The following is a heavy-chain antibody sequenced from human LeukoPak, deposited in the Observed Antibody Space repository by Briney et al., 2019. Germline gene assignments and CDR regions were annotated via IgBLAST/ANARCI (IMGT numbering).Heavy chain of an antibody. CDR3: AKVRFQLYSSVYEAADY. V-gene: IGHV3-23*01. CDR1: GFTFSNYE. D-gene: IGHD5/OR15-5a*01. CDR2: ISGSGGST. J-gene: IGHJ4*02. Sequence: TGGSLRLSCVVSGFTFSNYEMNWVRQAPGKGLEWVSGISGSGGSTYYADSVKGRFTISRDNSKNTLYLQMNSLRAEDTAVYYCAKVRFQLYSSVYEAADYWGQGTLVTVSS.